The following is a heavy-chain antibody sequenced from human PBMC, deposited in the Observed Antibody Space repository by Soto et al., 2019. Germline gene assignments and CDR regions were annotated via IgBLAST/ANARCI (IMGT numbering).Heavy chain of an antibody. CDR1: GGSISSYS. CDR3: AREGVTRNYYYYGMDV. D-gene: IGHD2-21*02. J-gene: IGHJ6*02. CDR2: IYYSGST. Sequence: SETLYLTCTVSGGSISSYSWSWIRQPPGKGLEWIGYIYYSGSTNYNPSLKSRVSISVDTSKNQFSLKLSSVTAADTAVYYCAREGVTRNYYYYGMDVWGQGTTVT. V-gene: IGHV4-59*01.